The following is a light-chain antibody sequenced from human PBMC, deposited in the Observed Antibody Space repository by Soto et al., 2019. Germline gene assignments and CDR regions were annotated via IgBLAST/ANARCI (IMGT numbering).Light chain of an antibody. CDR2: DTS. CDR3: QRYASCPFT. V-gene: IGKV3-15*01. CDR1: QGIGST. J-gene: IGKJ4*01. Sequence: EIVMTQSPATLSVSPGEGATLSCRASQGIGSTIAWYQQKPGQTPRLLIYDTSNRATGVPARFRGSASGTDFTFTITRLQSEFFVVYCCQRYASCPFTFGGGTRVESK.